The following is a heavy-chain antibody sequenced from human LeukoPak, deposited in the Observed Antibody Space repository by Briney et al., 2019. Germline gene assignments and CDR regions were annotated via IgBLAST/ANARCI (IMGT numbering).Heavy chain of an antibody. Sequence: TSETLSLTCTVSGGSISSSSSYWGWIRQPPGKGLEWIGSIYYSGSAYYNPSLKSRVTMSVDTSKNQFSLKLSSVTAADTAVYYCARRIRNYYYMDVWGKGTTVTVSS. CDR2: IYYSGSA. J-gene: IGHJ6*03. CDR3: ARRIRNYYYMDV. CDR1: GGSISSSSSY. V-gene: IGHV4-39*01. D-gene: IGHD2/OR15-2a*01.